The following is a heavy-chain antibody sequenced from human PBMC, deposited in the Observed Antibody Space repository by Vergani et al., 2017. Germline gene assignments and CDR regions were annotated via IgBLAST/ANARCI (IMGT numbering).Heavy chain of an antibody. CDR2: ISSSGSTI. V-gene: IGHV3-11*01. D-gene: IGHD2-2*01. J-gene: IGHJ5*02. Sequence: QVQLVESGGGLVKPGGSLRLSCAASGFTFSDYYMSWIRQAPGKGLEWVSYISSSGSTIYYADSVKGRFTISRDNAKNSLYLQMNSLRAEDTAVYYCARDGSRYCSSTSCRISPDQNWFDPWGQGTLVTVSS. CDR3: ARDGSRYCSSTSCRISPDQNWFDP. CDR1: GFTFSDYY.